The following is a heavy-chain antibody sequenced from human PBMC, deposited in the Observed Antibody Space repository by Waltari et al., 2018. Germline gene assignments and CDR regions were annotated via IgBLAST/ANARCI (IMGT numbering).Heavy chain of an antibody. CDR3: ARQYTQPYYYYYYMDV. CDR1: GGSISISSYY. D-gene: IGHD1-20*01. Sequence: QLQLQESGPGLVKPSETLSLPYTVSGGSISISSYYWGWIRQPPGKGLEWIGSIYYSGSTYYNPSLKSRVNISVETSKNQCSLKLSSVAAAETAVYYCARQYTQPYYYYYYMDVWGKGTTVTVSS. V-gene: IGHV4-39*01. CDR2: IYYSGST. J-gene: IGHJ6*03.